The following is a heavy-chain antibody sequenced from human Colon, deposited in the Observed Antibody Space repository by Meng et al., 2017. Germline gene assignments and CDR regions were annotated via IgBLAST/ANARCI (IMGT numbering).Heavy chain of an antibody. CDR2: MYQSGST. CDR3: ARVEDWNGFDY. CDR1: GGSISSNSYY. D-gene: IGHD1-1*01. Sequence: QLQLQESGPGLVKPSETLSLTCTVSGGSISSNSYYWNWIRQPPGKGLEWIGSMYQSGSTSYNPSLRSRVTMSIDTSKNQFSLKLTSVTAADTAVYYCARVEDWNGFDYWGQGSLVTVSS. V-gene: IGHV4-39*01. J-gene: IGHJ4*02.